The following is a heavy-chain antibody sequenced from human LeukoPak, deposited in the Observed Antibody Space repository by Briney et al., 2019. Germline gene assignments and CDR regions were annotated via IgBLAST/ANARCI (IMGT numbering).Heavy chain of an antibody. CDR1: AGTFSSYA. D-gene: IGHD2-15*01. CDR2: IIPILGIA. J-gene: IGHJ6*02. CDR3: ARDIVVVVAATPYYYYGMDV. Sequence: SVKVSCKASAGTFSSYAISWVRQAPGQGLEWMGRIIPILGIANYAQKFQGRVTITADKSTSTAYMELSSLRSEDTAVYYCARDIVVVVAATPYYYYGMDVWGQGTTVTVSS. V-gene: IGHV1-69*04.